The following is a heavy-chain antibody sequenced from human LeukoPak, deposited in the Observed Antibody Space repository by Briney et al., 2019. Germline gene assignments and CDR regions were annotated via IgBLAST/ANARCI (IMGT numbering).Heavy chain of an antibody. J-gene: IGHJ6*02. CDR1: GYTFTNYY. D-gene: IGHD2-2*01. Sequence: ASVKVSCKASGYTFTNYYMHWVRQAPGQGLEWMGLINPSGGTTTYAHKFQDRVTMTRDTSTSTVYMEVSSLRPEDTAVYYCAKPTSIIPASNVYYYYAMDVWGQGTTVTVSS. CDR2: INPSGGTT. V-gene: IGHV1-46*01. CDR3: AKPTSIIPASNVYYYYAMDV.